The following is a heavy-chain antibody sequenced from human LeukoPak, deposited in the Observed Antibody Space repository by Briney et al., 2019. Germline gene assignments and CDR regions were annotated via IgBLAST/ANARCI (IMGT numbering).Heavy chain of an antibody. V-gene: IGHV3-30-3*01. D-gene: IGHD2-2*02. Sequence: GGSLRLSCAASGFTFSSYAMHWVRQAPGKGLEWVAVISYDGSNKYYADSVKGRFTISRDNSKNTLYLQMNSLRAEDTAVYYCARDRKDIVVVPAAIQGYYFDYWGQGTLVTVSS. CDR1: GFTFSSYA. J-gene: IGHJ4*02. CDR3: ARDRKDIVVVPAAIQGYYFDY. CDR2: ISYDGSNK.